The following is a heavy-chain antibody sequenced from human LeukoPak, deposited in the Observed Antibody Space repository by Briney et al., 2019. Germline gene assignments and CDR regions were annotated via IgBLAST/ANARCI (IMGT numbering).Heavy chain of an antibody. CDR3: ARGKRRKLGYCSSTSCSGDAFDI. J-gene: IGHJ3*02. Sequence: PGGSLRLSCAASGFTFSSYAMHWVRQAPGKGLEWVAVISYDGSNKYYADSVKGRFTISRDNSKNTLYLQMNSLRAEDTAVYYCARGKRRKLGYCSSTSCSGDAFDIWGQGTMVTVSS. CDR2: ISYDGSNK. CDR1: GFTFSSYA. V-gene: IGHV3-30-3*01. D-gene: IGHD2-2*01.